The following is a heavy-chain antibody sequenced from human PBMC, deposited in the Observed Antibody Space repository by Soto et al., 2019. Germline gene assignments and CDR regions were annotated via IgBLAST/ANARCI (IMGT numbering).Heavy chain of an antibody. J-gene: IGHJ6*02. Sequence: QVQLVQSGAELKKTGSSVKVSCRASGDTFCSYAVNWVRQAPGRGLEWMGRIITVLGTTDYAQNFKGRLTITAEKSTKTVYMELSSLRSEDTAVYYCARRRYCGYDCYHKHYYGMDVWGQRTTVTVAS. V-gene: IGHV1-69*08. CDR2: IITVLGTT. CDR3: ARRRYCGYDCYHKHYYGMDV. D-gene: IGHD2-21*01. CDR1: GDTFCSYA.